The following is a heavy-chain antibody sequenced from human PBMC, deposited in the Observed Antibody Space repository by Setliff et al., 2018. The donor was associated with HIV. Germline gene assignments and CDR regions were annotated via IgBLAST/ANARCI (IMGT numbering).Heavy chain of an antibody. J-gene: IGHJ4*02. CDR1: GGSFSGYY. V-gene: IGHV4-34*01. D-gene: IGHD2-8*01. CDR3: ARESPDGLDY. Sequence: SETLSLTCAVYGGSFSGYYWSWIRQPPGKGLEWIGEITHRGITDYNPSLKSRVTISVDTSKNQFSLKVTSVTAADTAMYFCARESPDGLDYWGQGTLVTVSS. CDR2: ITHRGIT.